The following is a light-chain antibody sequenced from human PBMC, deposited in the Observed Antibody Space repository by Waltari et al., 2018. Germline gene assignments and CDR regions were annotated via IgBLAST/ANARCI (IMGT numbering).Light chain of an antibody. V-gene: IGKV1-33*01. J-gene: IGKJ3*01. CDR3: QRYDNLPIFA. CDR2: DDS. CDR1: QDITNY. Sequence: DIQLTQSPPSLSASVGDRVTITCRASQDITNYLNWYQQKPGKGPKLLIHDDSKLEIGVSSRFSGSQSGTHFTLTISSLQPEDIGTYYCQRYDNLPIFAFGPGTKVEI.